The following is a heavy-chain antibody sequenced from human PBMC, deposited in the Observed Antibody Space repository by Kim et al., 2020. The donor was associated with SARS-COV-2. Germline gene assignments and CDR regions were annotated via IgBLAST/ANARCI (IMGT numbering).Heavy chain of an antibody. D-gene: IGHD4-17*01. Sequence: YYNPSLNGRVTISEETSKNQFSRKLSSVTAADTAVYYCAAVETTVTTFDYWGQGTLVTVSS. CDR3: AAVETTVTTFDY. V-gene: IGHV4-31*02. J-gene: IGHJ4*02.